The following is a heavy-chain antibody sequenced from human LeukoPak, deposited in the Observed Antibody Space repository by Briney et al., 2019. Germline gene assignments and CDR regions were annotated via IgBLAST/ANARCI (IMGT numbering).Heavy chain of an antibody. CDR2: INPRGTAT. Sequence: GASVKVSCKASGYSFTSHYMHWVRQAPGQGLEWMGLINPRGTATRYAESFQGRLTLTRDLSTSTDYMELSSLRGEDTAVYYCARDYFHDYTGKPLEYWGQGALVTVSS. J-gene: IGHJ4*02. V-gene: IGHV1-46*01. CDR1: GYSFTSHY. CDR3: ARDYFHDYTGKPLEY. D-gene: IGHD4-23*01.